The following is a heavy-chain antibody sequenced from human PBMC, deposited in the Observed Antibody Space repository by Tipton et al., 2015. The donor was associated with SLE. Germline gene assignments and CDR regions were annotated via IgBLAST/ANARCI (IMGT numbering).Heavy chain of an antibody. Sequence: SLRLSCAASAFRFSSYWMNWVRQGPGKGLEGVTSIKEDGSEKYYVDSVKGRFTIARDNGKNSLYQQMKSLSAEDTAVYYCASGTCSGSCYWGQGTLVTVSS. CDR2: IKEDGSEK. J-gene: IGHJ4*02. CDR3: ASGTCSGSCY. V-gene: IGHV3-7*01. D-gene: IGHD3-10*02. CDR1: AFRFSSYW.